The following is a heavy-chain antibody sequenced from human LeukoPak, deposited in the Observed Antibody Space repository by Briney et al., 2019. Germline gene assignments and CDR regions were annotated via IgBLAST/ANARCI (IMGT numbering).Heavy chain of an antibody. CDR3: ARHEVPAASADY. D-gene: IGHD2-2*01. CDR2: IYPVDSDT. V-gene: IGHV5-51*01. CDR1: EYSFTSYW. Sequence: GESLKISCQGSEYSFTSYWIGWVRQMPGKGLEWMGIIYPVDSDTSSSPSFQGQVTISADKYISTAYLQWRSLKASDAAMYYCARHEVPAASADYWGQGTMVTVSS. J-gene: IGHJ4*02.